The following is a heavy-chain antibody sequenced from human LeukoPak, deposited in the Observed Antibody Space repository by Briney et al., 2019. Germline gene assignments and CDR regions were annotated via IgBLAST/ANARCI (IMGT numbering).Heavy chain of an antibody. J-gene: IGHJ4*02. Sequence: ASVKVSCKASGYTFTSYYMHWVRQAPGQGLEWMGIINPSGGSTSYAQKFQGRVTMTRDTSTSTVYMELSSLRSEDTAVYYCATFMTYYYGSGIYYPGDYWGQGTLVTFSS. V-gene: IGHV1-46*01. CDR2: INPSGGST. CDR1: GYTFTSYY. D-gene: IGHD3-10*01. CDR3: ATFMTYYYGSGIYYPGDY.